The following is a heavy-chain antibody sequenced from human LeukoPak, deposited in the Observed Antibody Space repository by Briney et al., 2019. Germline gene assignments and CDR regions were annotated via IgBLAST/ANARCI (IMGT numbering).Heavy chain of an antibody. V-gene: IGHV3-30*02. Sequence: PGGSLRLSCAASGFTFSSYGMHWVRQAPGKGLEWVAFIRYDGSNKYYADSVKGRFTISRDNARNSLYLQMNNLRVEDTAIYYCARDYTGGWNDYWGQGTQVTVSS. CDR2: IRYDGSNK. J-gene: IGHJ4*02. CDR1: GFTFSSYG. D-gene: IGHD7-27*01. CDR3: ARDYTGGWNDY.